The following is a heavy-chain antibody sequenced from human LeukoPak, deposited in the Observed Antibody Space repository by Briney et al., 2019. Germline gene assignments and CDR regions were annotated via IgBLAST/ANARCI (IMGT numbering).Heavy chain of an antibody. Sequence: SETLSLTCTVSGGSISSYYWSWIRQPAGKGLEWIGRIYTSGSTNYNPSLKSRVTMSVDTSKNQFSLKLSSVTAADTAVYYCARERPTTAAVHIVVVPAAMGVWFDPWGQGTLATVSS. V-gene: IGHV4-4*07. D-gene: IGHD2-2*01. CDR3: ARERPTTAAVHIVVVPAAMGVWFDP. CDR2: IYTSGST. J-gene: IGHJ5*02. CDR1: GGSISSYY.